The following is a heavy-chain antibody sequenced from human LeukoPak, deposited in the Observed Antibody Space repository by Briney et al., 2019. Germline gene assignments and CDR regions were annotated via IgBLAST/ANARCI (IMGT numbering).Heavy chain of an antibody. J-gene: IGHJ4*02. D-gene: IGHD6-13*01. Sequence: ASVRVSCKASGYMFTDYFMHWVRQAPGQGPEWMGWFNPKSGDKKYAQQFQGRVTMTRDTSINTAYMEMSGLTSDDTAVYYCARAQLLTAPAGTLADNWGQGTLVTVSS. CDR3: ARAQLLTAPAGTLADN. CDR2: FNPKSGDK. CDR1: GYMFTDYF. V-gene: IGHV1-2*02.